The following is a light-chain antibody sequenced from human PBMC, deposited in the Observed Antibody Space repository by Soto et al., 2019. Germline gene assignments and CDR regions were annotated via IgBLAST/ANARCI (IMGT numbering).Light chain of an antibody. CDR2: DDN. CDR1: NIGSKS. CDR3: QVWDQSSDDSV. Sequence: YELTQPPSVSVAPGQTARITCEGNNIGSKSVHWYQQKPGQAPVLVVYDDNDRPSGIRERLSGSHSENTTTLTITTVAAGDEADYYCQVWDQSSDDSVFGTGTKLTVL. V-gene: IGLV3-21*02. J-gene: IGLJ1*01.